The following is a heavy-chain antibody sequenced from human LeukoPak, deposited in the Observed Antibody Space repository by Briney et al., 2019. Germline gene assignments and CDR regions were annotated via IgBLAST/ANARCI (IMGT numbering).Heavy chain of an antibody. CDR3: AKDSGWYRNPLEY. CDR1: GFTFSTYA. V-gene: IGHV3-23*01. CDR2: IRGGGGTI. J-gene: IGHJ4*02. Sequence: GGSLCLSCAASGFTFSTYAMSWVRQPPGKGLEWVSIIRGGGGTIYYADSVKGRFTISRDNSKNTLYLQMNSLRAEDTAVYYCAKDSGWYRNPLEYWGRGSLVTVSS. D-gene: IGHD6-19*01.